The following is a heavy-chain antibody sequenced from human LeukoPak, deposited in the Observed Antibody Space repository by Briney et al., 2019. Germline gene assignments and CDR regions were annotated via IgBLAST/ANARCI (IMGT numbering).Heavy chain of an antibody. CDR3: ARGLWFGLDYFDY. J-gene: IGHJ4*02. Sequence: GASVKASCKASGYTLTGYYMHWVRQAPGQGLEWMGWINPNSGGTNYAQKFQGWVTMTRDTSISTAYMELSRLRSDDTAVYYCARGLWFGLDYFDYWGQGTLVTVSS. CDR1: GYTLTGYY. V-gene: IGHV1-2*04. D-gene: IGHD3-10*01. CDR2: INPNSGGT.